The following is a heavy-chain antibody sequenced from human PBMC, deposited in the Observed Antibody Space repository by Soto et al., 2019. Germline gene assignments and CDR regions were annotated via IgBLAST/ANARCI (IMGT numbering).Heavy chain of an antibody. CDR2: ISGSGGSI. Sequence: EVQLLESGGGLVQPGGSLRLSCVASGFTFSTYAMAWVRQAPGKGLEWVSTISGSGGSIYYADSVKGRFTISRDNSKNTLFLQMSSLRADDTAVYYCARDGIRYSGSYVDAGNWFDPWGQGTLVTVSS. V-gene: IGHV3-23*01. CDR1: GFTFSTYA. J-gene: IGHJ5*02. D-gene: IGHD1-26*01. CDR3: ARDGIRYSGSYVDAGNWFDP.